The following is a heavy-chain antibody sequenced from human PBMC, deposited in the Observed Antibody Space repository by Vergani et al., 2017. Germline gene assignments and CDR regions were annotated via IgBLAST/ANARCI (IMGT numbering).Heavy chain of an antibody. Sequence: EVQLVESGGGLVKPGGSLRLSCAASGFTFSSYSMNWVRQAPGKGLEWVSYISSSGSTIYYADSVKGRFTISRDNAKNSLYLQMNSLRAEDTAVYYCARDGGVVAATLDYWGQGTLVTVSS. CDR1: GFTFSSYS. V-gene: IGHV3-21*05. CDR2: ISSSGSTI. CDR3: ARDGGVVAATLDY. J-gene: IGHJ4*02. D-gene: IGHD2-15*01.